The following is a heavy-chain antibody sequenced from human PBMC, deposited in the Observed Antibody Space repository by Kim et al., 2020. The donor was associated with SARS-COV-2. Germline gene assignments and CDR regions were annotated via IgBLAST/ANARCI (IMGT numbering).Heavy chain of an antibody. Sequence: GGSLRLSCAASGFTFSSYGMHWVRQAPGKGLEWVAVIWYDGSNKYYADSVKGRFTISRDNSKNTLYLQMNSLRAEDTAVYYCVVGLRFEDYWGQGTLVTVSS. CDR3: VVGLRFEDY. CDR1: GFTFSSYG. V-gene: IGHV3-33*01. D-gene: IGHD5-12*01. CDR2: IWYDGSNK. J-gene: IGHJ4*02.